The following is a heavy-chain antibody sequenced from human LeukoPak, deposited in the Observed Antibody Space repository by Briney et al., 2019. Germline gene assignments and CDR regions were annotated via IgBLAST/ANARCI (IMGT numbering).Heavy chain of an antibody. CDR1: GGSISTSY. V-gene: IGHV4-59*01. CDR3: AKPKYADYDWPDWYFDL. Sequence: SETLSLTCSVSGGSISTSYWIWIRRPPGKGLEWIGYIYNSGSTNYNPSFKSRVTISVDMSKNQFSLKLSSVTAADTAVYYCAKPKYADYDWPDWYFDLWGRGTLVTVSS. D-gene: IGHD4-17*01. J-gene: IGHJ2*01. CDR2: IYNSGST.